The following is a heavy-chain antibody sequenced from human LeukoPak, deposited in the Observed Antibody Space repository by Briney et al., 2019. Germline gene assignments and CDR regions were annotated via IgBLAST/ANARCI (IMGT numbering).Heavy chain of an antibody. CDR2: ISWDGGST. Sequence: GGSLRLSCAASGFTFDDYTMHWVRQPPGKGLEWVTLISWDGGSTYYADSVKGRFTISRDNSKNSLYLQMNSLRTEDTALYYCAKDMGIAARRLYYYYGMDVWGQGTTVTVSS. CDR1: GFTFDDYT. V-gene: IGHV3-43*01. J-gene: IGHJ6*02. D-gene: IGHD6-6*01. CDR3: AKDMGIAARRLYYYYGMDV.